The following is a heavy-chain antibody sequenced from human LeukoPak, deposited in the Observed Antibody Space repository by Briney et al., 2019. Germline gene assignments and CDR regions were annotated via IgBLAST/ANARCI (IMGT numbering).Heavy chain of an antibody. Sequence: PGGSLRLSCAASGFTFDDYAMHWVRQAPGKGLEWVSGITWHGGSRGYADSVKGRFTISRDNAANSLYLQMNSLRAEDMALYYCAKVRGSYSSRGYFDLWGRGTLVTVSS. V-gene: IGHV3-9*03. CDR3: AKVRGSYSSRGYFDL. CDR1: GFTFDDYA. D-gene: IGHD1-26*01. J-gene: IGHJ2*01. CDR2: ITWHGGSR.